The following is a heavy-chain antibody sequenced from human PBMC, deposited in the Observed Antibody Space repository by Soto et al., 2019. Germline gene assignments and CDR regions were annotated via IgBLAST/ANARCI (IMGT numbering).Heavy chain of an antibody. CDR1: GYTFTSYG. CDR2: ISAYNGNT. D-gene: IGHD6-13*01. CDR3: ASGAAGISRSNVWFDP. Sequence: ASVKVSCKASGYTFTSYGISWVRQAPGQGLEWMGWISAYNGNTNYAQKLQGRVTMTTGTSTSTAYMELRSLRSDDTAVYYCASGAAGISRSNVWFDPWGQGTLVTVSS. V-gene: IGHV1-18*01. J-gene: IGHJ5*02.